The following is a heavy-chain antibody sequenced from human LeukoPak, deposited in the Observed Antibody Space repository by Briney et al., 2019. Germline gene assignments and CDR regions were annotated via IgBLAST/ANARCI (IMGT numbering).Heavy chain of an antibody. CDR2: IYYGGNA. CDR1: VGSLSRYY. D-gene: IGHD5-12*01. J-gene: IGHJ4*02. Sequence: PSETLSLTCLVSVGSLSRYYWSWIRPPPGKGREGIGYIYYGGNANYNPPLKSRVNISVDTSMIQFSMKLSSVTAADTAVYYCAREGEGSGYENYYFDYWGQGILVTVSS. CDR3: AREGEGSGYENYYFDY. V-gene: IGHV4-59*01.